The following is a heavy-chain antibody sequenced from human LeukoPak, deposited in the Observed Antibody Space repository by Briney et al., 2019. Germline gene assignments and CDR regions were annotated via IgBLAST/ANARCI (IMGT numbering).Heavy chain of an antibody. Sequence: ASVKVSCKASGYTFTSYYMHWVRQAPGQGLEWMGIINPSGGSTSYAQKFQGRVTMTRNTSIITAYMELSSLRSEDTAVYYCARVLRGADRFDPWGQGTLVTVSS. V-gene: IGHV1-46*01. J-gene: IGHJ5*02. CDR3: ARVLRGADRFDP. D-gene: IGHD3-10*01. CDR2: INPSGGST. CDR1: GYTFTSYY.